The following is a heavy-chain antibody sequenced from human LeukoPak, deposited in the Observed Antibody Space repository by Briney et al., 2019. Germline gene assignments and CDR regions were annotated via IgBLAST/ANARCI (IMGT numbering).Heavy chain of an antibody. J-gene: IGHJ4*02. CDR2: ISSSSSYI. Sequence: GGSLRLSCAASGVTFSSYSMNWVRQAPGKGLEWVSSISSSSSYIYYADSVKGRFTISRDNAKNSLYLQMNSLRAEDTAVYYCARDLRVTMVRAVPRSPFDYWGQGTLVTVSS. CDR1: GVTFSSYS. CDR3: ARDLRVTMVRAVPRSPFDY. V-gene: IGHV3-21*01. D-gene: IGHD3-10*01.